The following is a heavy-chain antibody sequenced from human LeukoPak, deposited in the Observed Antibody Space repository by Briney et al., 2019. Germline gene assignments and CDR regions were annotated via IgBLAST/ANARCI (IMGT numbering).Heavy chain of an antibody. V-gene: IGHV3-74*01. CDR3: ARDPPYYDFWSGYYLDY. CDR1: GFTFSSYW. D-gene: IGHD3-3*01. J-gene: IGHJ4*02. CDR2: INSDWSST. Sequence: PGGSLRLSCAASGFTFSSYWMHWVRQAPGKGLVWVSRINSDWSSTSYADSVKGRFTISRDNAKNTLYLQMNSLRAEDTAVYYCARDPPYYDFWSGYYLDYWGQGTLVTVSS.